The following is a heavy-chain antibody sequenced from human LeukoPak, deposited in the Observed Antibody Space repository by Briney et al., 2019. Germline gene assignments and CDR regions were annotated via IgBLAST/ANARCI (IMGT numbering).Heavy chain of an antibody. Sequence: SETLSLTCTVSGGSISSGDYYWSWIRQPPGKGLEWIGYIYYSGSSYYNPSLKSRVTISVDTSKNQFSLKLSSVTAADTAVYYCARVEAMELFDYWGQGTLVTVSS. CDR1: GGSISSGDYY. V-gene: IGHV4-30-4*01. D-gene: IGHD1-7*01. J-gene: IGHJ4*02. CDR2: IYYSGSS. CDR3: ARVEAMELFDY.